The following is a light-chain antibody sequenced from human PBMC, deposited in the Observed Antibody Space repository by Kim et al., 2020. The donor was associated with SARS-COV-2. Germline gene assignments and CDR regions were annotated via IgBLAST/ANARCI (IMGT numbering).Light chain of an antibody. CDR1: QSIDSY. CDR3: QQTYSAPPFT. J-gene: IGKJ3*01. Sequence: DIQMTQSPSSLSASVGDRVTITCRASQSIDSYLNWYQQKPGKAPRLLIYAASGLQSGVPSRFSCSGSGTDFTLTISSLQPADCATYYCQQTYSAPPFTFGRGTKVDIK. V-gene: IGKV1-39*01. CDR2: AAS.